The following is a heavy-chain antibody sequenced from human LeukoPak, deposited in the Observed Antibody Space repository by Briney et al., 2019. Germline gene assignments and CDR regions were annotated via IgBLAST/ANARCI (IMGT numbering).Heavy chain of an antibody. Sequence: GGALRLSCAASGFTFSSYGMHWVRQAPGKGVEWVAGISYDGSNKYYADSVKGRFTISRDNSNNTLYLQMNSLRAEDTAVYYCARGVTDDYSNYYFDYWGQGTLVTVSS. V-gene: IGHV3-30*03. J-gene: IGHJ4*02. CDR2: ISYDGSNK. CDR1: GFTFSSYG. D-gene: IGHD4-11*01. CDR3: ARGVTDDYSNYYFDY.